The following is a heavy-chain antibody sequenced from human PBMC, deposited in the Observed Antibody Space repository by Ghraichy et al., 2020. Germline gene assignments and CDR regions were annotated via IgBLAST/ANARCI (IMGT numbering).Heavy chain of an antibody. J-gene: IGHJ6*02. Sequence: LSLTCAASGFTFSSYGMHWVRQAPGKGLEWVAVIWYDGSNKYYADSVKGRFTISRDNSKNTLYLQMNSLRAEDTAVYYCARERYSSSWYPISYYYYGMDVWGQGTTVTVSS. CDR2: IWYDGSNK. CDR3: ARERYSSSWYPISYYYYGMDV. CDR1: GFTFSSYG. D-gene: IGHD6-13*01. V-gene: IGHV3-33*01.